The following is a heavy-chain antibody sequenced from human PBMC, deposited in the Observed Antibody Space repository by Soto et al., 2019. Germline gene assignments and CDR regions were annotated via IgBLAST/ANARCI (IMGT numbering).Heavy chain of an antibody. CDR3: ASLGYFDY. J-gene: IGHJ4*02. CDR1: GGTFSSYT. Sequence: QVQLVQSGAEVKKPGSSVKVSCKASGGTFSSYTISWVRQAPGQGLEWMGRIIPLLGIANYAQKFQGRVTITADKSTSTAYMERSSLRSEDTAVYYCASLGYFDYWGQGTLVTVSS. V-gene: IGHV1-69*02. D-gene: IGHD3-16*01. CDR2: IIPLLGIA.